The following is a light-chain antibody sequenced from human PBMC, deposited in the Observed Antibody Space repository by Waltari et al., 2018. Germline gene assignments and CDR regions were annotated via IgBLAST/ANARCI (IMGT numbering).Light chain of an antibody. V-gene: IGKV1-9*01. Sequence: DIQLTQSPSFLSASVGDRVTITCRAIQVISSYLAWYQQKPGKAPKLLIYAASTLQSGVPSMFSGSGSGTEFTLTISSLQPEDFATYYCQQLNSYPPTFGGGTKVEIK. CDR3: QQLNSYPPT. CDR1: QVISSY. J-gene: IGKJ4*01. CDR2: AAS.